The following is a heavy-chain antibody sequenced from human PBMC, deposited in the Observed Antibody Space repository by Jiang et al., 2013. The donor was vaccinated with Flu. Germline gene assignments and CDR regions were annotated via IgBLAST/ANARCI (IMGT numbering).Heavy chain of an antibody. D-gene: IGHD2/OR15-2a*01. Sequence: GAEVKKPGSSVKVSCKTSGGTFSTNPISWVRQAPGQGLQWMGRIIPIVGVGDYAHKFKGRVTITADKSTNTAYMELSSLRSEDTAIYYCASESRAYLYGPTTFSWGQGTLVTVSS. CDR3: ASESRAYLYGPTTFS. V-gene: IGHV1-69*04. CDR2: IIPIVGVG. CDR1: GGTFSTNP. J-gene: IGHJ4*02.